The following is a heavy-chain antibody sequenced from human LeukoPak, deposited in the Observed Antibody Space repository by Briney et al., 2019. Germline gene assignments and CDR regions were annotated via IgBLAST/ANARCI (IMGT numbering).Heavy chain of an antibody. V-gene: IGHV4-59*01. J-gene: IGHJ4*02. CDR2: IYYSGST. D-gene: IGHD3-10*01. CDR3: ARANFGSGSYYSGEFDY. Sequence: SETLSLTCTVSGGSISSYYWSWIRQPPGKGLEWIGYIYYSGSTNYNPSLKSRVTISVDTSKNQFSLKLSSVTAADTAVYYCARANFGSGSYYSGEFDYWGQGILVTVSS. CDR1: GGSISSYY.